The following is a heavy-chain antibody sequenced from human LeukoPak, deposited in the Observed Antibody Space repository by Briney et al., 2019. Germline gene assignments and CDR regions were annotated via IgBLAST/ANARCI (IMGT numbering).Heavy chain of an antibody. CDR3: ARGFCDSTSCYYFWDY. V-gene: IGHV1-69*06. D-gene: IGHD2-2*01. J-gene: IGHJ4*02. Sequence: ASVKVSCKASGGTFSSYDISWVRQAPGQGLEWMGGIMPMFGKTNYAQKFQGRVTTTADKATSTAYMELSSLRSEDTAVYYCARGFCDSTSCYYFWDYWGQGTLVTVSS. CDR1: GGTFSSYD. CDR2: IMPMFGKT.